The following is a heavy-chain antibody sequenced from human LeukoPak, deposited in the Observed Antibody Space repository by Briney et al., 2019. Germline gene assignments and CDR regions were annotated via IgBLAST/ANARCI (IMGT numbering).Heavy chain of an antibody. Sequence: ASLKVSCKASGYTFTNYTLNCVRQAPGQGLEWMGWIDTNTGNPTYAQGFIGRFVFSLDTSVTTAYLQISSLKAEDTAVYYCARGYDATGYFSCWRQGTLVTVSS. V-gene: IGHV7-4-1*02. CDR2: IDTNTGNP. J-gene: IGHJ4*02. D-gene: IGHD3-22*01. CDR3: ARGYDATGYFSC. CDR1: GYTFTNYT.